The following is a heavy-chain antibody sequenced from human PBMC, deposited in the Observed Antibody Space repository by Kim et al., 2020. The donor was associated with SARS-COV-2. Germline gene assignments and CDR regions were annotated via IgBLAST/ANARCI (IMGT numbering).Heavy chain of an antibody. D-gene: IGHD1-1*01. CDR3: ARKVLALQLDS. V-gene: IGHV4-34*01. Sequence: SSKTNPALSSRVTVSVDTSKNQFSLTLTSVTTADTGVYYCARKVLALQLDSWGQGTRVTVSS. J-gene: IGHJ4*02. CDR2: SS.